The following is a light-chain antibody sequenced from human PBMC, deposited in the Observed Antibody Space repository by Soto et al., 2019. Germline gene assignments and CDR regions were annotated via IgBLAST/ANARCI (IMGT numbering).Light chain of an antibody. CDR2: DAS. V-gene: IGKV1-9*01. J-gene: IGKJ4*01. CDR1: QAISSS. CDR3: QQLNSYPLT. Sequence: DIQLTQSPSFLSASVGDKGTITCRASQAISSSLAWYQQNPGKAPKLLIYDASTLQSGVPSRFSGSGYGTEFTLTISSLQPEDFATYYCQQLNSYPLTFGGGAKVEI.